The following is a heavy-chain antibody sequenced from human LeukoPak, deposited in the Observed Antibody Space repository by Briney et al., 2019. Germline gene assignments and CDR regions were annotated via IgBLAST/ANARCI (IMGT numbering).Heavy chain of an antibody. D-gene: IGHD2-2*01. CDR2: MNPNSGNT. CDR3: ARGTIPARRRFDP. J-gene: IGHJ5*02. CDR1: GYTFTSYG. Sequence: ASVKVSCKASGYTFTSYGISWVRQAPGQGLEWMGWMNPNSGNTGYAQKFQGRVTMTRNTSISTAYMELSSLRSEDTAVYYCARGTIPARRRFDPWGQGTLVTVSS. V-gene: IGHV1-8*02.